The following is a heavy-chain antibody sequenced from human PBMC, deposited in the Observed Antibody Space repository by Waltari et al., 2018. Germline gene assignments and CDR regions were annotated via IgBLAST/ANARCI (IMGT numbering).Heavy chain of an antibody. J-gene: IGHJ5*02. Sequence: QLQLQESGPGLVKPSETLSLTCTVSGGSISSSSYYWGWIRQPPGKGLEWIGSIYYSGSTYYNPSLKSRVTISVDTSKNQFSLKLSSVTAADTAVYYCARDSRYSSGWYRPRGWFDPWGQGTLVTVSS. CDR1: GGSISSSSYY. V-gene: IGHV4-39*07. D-gene: IGHD6-19*01. CDR3: ARDSRYSSGWYRPRGWFDP. CDR2: IYYSGST.